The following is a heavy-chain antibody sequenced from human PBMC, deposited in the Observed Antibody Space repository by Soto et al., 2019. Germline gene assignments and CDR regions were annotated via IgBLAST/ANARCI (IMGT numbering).Heavy chain of an antibody. V-gene: IGHV4-34*01. J-gene: IGHJ4*02. CDR1: GGSFSNYY. CDR3: APVRNFDKLFSL. D-gene: IGHD3-10*01. Sequence: LSLTCAVYGGSFSNYYWSWIRQPPGKGLEWIGEISHGGSANYNPSLKSRVTISLDTSKNQFFLKLNSVTAADTAVYYCAPVRNFDKLFSLWGQGTPVTVSS. CDR2: ISHGGSA.